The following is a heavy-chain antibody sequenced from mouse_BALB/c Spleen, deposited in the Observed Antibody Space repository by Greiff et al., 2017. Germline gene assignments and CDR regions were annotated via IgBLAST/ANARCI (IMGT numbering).Heavy chain of an antibody. CDR3: TRCSGSYGYFDV. Sequence: QVQLQQPGAELVRPGASVKLSCKASGYTFTSYWINWVKQRPGQGLEWIGNIYPSDSYTNYNQKFKDKATLTVDKSSSTAYMQLSSPTSEDSAVYYCTRCSGSYGYFDVWGAGTTVTVSS. V-gene: IGHV1-69*02. D-gene: IGHD1-3*01. J-gene: IGHJ1*01. CDR2: IYPSDSYT. CDR1: GYTFTSYW.